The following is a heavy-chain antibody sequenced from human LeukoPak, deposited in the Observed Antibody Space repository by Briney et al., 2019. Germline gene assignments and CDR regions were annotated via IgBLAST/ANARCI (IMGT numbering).Heavy chain of an antibody. Sequence: GGSLRLSCVVSGFTFTNYAMTWVRQAPGKGLEWVSAISGSGNSTFYADSIKGRFTISRDNSKNTLYLQMNSLRAEDTAVYYCAKLPYDIFVSYYFDYWGQGTLVTVSA. CDR1: GFTFTNYA. V-gene: IGHV3-23*01. J-gene: IGHJ4*02. D-gene: IGHD3-9*01. CDR2: ISGSGNST. CDR3: AKLPYDIFVSYYFDY.